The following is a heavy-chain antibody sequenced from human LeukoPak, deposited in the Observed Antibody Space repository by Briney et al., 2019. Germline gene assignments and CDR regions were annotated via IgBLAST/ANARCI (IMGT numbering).Heavy chain of an antibody. D-gene: IGHD6-13*01. J-gene: IGHJ6*02. CDR3: TTDPGIAAANP. Sequence: PGGSLRLSCAASGLTISNAWMNWVRQAPGKGLEWVGRIKSKADGGTTDYAAPVKGRITIPRDDSKNTLYLQMNSLRTEDTAVHYCTTDPGIAAANPWGQGTTVTVSS. CDR1: GLTISNAW. CDR2: IKSKADGGTT. V-gene: IGHV3-15*07.